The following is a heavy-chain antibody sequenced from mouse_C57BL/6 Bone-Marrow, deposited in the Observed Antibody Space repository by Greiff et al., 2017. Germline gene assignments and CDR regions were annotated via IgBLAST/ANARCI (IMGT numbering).Heavy chain of an antibody. J-gene: IGHJ2*01. CDR1: GFTFNTYA. CDR3: VREDYSGSSYNY. V-gene: IGHV10-3*01. CDR2: IRSKSSNYAT. Sequence: DVQLQESGGGLVQPKGSLKLSCAASGFTFNTYAMHWVRQAPGKGLEWVARIRSKSSNYATYYADTVKDRFTISRDDSQSMLYLQMNNLKTEDTAMYYCVREDYSGSSYNYWGQGTTLTVSS. D-gene: IGHD1-1*01.